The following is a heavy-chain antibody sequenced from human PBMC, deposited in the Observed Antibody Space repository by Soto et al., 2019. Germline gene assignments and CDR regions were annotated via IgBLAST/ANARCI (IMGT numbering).Heavy chain of an antibody. V-gene: IGHV1-69*06. CDR3: ARPFLGYCSGGSCPNWFDP. D-gene: IGHD2-15*01. Sequence: SVKVSCKASGVTFSSYAISWVRQAPGQGLEWMGGIIPIFGTANYAQKFQGRVTITADKSTSTAYMELSSLRSEDTAVYYCARPFLGYCSGGSCPNWFDPWGQGTLVTVSS. CDR1: GVTFSSYA. CDR2: IIPIFGTA. J-gene: IGHJ5*02.